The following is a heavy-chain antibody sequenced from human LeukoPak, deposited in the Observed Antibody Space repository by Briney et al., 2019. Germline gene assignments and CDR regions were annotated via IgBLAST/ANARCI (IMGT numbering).Heavy chain of an antibody. J-gene: IGHJ6*02. CDR2: INHSGST. D-gene: IGHD3-10*01. CDR3: ARGWDTMVRGFNYYYYYGMDV. CDR1: GGSFSGYY. Sequence: PSETLSLTCAVYGGSFSGYYWSWIRQPPGKGLEWIGEINHSGSTNYNPSLKSRVTISVDTSKNQFSLKLSSVTAADTAVYYCARGWDTMVRGFNYYYYYGMDVWGQGTTVTVSS. V-gene: IGHV4-34*01.